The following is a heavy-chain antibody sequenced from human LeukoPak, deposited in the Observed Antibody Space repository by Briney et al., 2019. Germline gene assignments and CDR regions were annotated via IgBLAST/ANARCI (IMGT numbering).Heavy chain of an antibody. V-gene: IGHV3-23*01. CDR2: ISGSGGRT. CDR3: AKGYYASGSYGWFDT. J-gene: IGHJ5*02. CDR1: GFTFSSYG. Sequence: PGGSLRLSCAASGFTFSSYGMNWVLQAPGKGLEWVSTISGSGGRTFYGDSVKGRFSISRDISKNTLYLQMNSLRAEDTAVYYCAKGYYASGSYGWFDTWGQGTLVTVSS. D-gene: IGHD3-10*01.